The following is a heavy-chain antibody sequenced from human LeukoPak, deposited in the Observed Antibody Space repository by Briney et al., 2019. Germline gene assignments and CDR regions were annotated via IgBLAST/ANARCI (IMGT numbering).Heavy chain of an antibody. CDR3: ARGLWGSSSWPLFDP. Sequence: GASVKVSCKASGYTFTGYYMHWVRQAPGQGLEWMGWMNPNSGNTGYAQKFQGRVTMTRNTSISTAYMELSSLRSEDTAVYYCARGLWGSSSWPLFDPWGQGTLVTVSS. V-gene: IGHV1-8*02. CDR2: MNPNSGNT. J-gene: IGHJ5*02. D-gene: IGHD6-13*01. CDR1: GYTFTGYY.